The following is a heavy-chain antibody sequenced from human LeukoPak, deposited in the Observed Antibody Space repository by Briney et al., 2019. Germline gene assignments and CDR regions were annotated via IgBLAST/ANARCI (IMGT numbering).Heavy chain of an antibody. J-gene: IGHJ4*02. V-gene: IGHV4-39*02. Sequence: SETLSLTCTFSGGPISSSSYYWGWIRHPPGKGLEWIGSIYYSGSTYYNPSLKSRVTISVDTSKNQFSLKLSSVTAADTAVYYCARELSSGYYIDYWGQATLVTVSS. CDR2: IYYSGST. D-gene: IGHD3-3*01. CDR3: ARELSSGYYIDY. CDR1: GGPISSSSYY.